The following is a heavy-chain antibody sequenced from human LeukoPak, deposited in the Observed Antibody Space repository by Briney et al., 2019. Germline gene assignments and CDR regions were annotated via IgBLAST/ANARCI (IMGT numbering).Heavy chain of an antibody. CDR3: ATVPHPHDYLVY. CDR1: GYTLTELS. CDR2: FDPEDGET. D-gene: IGHD4/OR15-4a*01. V-gene: IGHV1-24*01. J-gene: IGHJ4*02. Sequence: ASVKVSCRVSGYTLTELSMHWVRQAPGKGLEWMGGFDPEDGETIYAQKFQGRVTMTEDTSTDTAYMELSSLRSEDTAVYYCATVPHPHDYLVYWGQGALVTVSS.